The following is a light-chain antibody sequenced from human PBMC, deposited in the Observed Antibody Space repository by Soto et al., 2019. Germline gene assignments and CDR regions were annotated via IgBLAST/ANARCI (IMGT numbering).Light chain of an antibody. CDR2: GAS. CDR3: QQYNDCPRT. J-gene: IGKJ1*01. V-gene: IGKV3-15*01. Sequence: ETVMTQSPATLSVSPGERATLSCRASQTVGSNLAWYQQTPGRAPRLLIYGASTRATGIPARFSCGGSGTEFPLTISSLQSEGFAVYYCQQYNDCPRTFGQGTKVAI. CDR1: QTVGSN.